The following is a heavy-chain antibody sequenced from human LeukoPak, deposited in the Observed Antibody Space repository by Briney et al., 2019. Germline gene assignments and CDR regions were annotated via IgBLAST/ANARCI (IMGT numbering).Heavy chain of an antibody. CDR1: TSTFDDYG. Sequence: GGSLRLSCAASTSTFDDYGMSWVRQVPGKGLECVSGINWNGGSTGYADSVKGRFTISRDNAKNSLFLQMNSLRAEDTALYYCAMGDSSGWYFDYWGQGTLVTVSS. CDR3: AMGDSSGWYFDY. CDR2: INWNGGST. V-gene: IGHV3-20*04. D-gene: IGHD6-19*01. J-gene: IGHJ4*02.